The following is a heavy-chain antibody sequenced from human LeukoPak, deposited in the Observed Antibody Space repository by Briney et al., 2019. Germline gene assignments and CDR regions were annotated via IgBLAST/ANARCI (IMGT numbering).Heavy chain of an antibody. Sequence: GVLRLSCAASGFTVSNNYMSWVRQAPGKGLEWVSVIYGGGSTYYADSVKGRFTISRDKSKNTLYLQMNSLRAEDTAVYYCARDASIVGELDYWGQGTLVTVSS. CDR2: IYGGGST. CDR3: ARDASIVGELDY. J-gene: IGHJ4*02. CDR1: GFTVSNNY. V-gene: IGHV3-66*01. D-gene: IGHD1-26*01.